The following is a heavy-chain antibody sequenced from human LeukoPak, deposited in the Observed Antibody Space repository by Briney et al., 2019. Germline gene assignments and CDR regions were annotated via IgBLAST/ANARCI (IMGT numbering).Heavy chain of an antibody. Sequence: GRALRLSWAASGFTFSTFNMHWVRQAPGKGLEVVAVFSSAGRSRYYAANVRRRFTLSRDTSKTTLSLQMNRMSAEDTAVYYCAKSYYYHSGSFDYWGQGTLVTVSS. D-gene: IGHD3-10*01. CDR2: FSSAGRSR. V-gene: IGHV3-30*18. CDR1: GFTFSTFN. CDR3: AKSYYYHSGSFDY. J-gene: IGHJ1*01.